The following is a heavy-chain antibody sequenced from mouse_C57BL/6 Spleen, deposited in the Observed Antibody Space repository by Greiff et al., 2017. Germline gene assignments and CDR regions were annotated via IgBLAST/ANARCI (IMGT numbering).Heavy chain of an antibody. CDR1: GYTFTSYW. J-gene: IGHJ4*01. Sequence: QVQLKQPGAELVKPGASVKMSCKASGYTFTSYWITWVKQRPGQGLEWIGDIYPGSGSTNYNEKFKSKATLTVDTSSSTAYMQLSSLTSEDSAVYYCANWDGEYYAMDYWGQGTSVTVSS. V-gene: IGHV1-55*01. CDR2: IYPGSGST. D-gene: IGHD4-1*01. CDR3: ANWDGEYYAMDY.